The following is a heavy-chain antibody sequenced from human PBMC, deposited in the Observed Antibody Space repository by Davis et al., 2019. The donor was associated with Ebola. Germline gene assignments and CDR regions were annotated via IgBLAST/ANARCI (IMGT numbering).Heavy chain of an antibody. V-gene: IGHV3-23*01. J-gene: IGHJ4*02. Sequence: PGGSLRLSCSASGFTSSSNAMRWVRQAPGKGLEWVSVISGPGATTVYADSVKGRLTISRDNSKNTLYLQMHSLRLEDTAVYYCANEENGGLFENWGQGTLVTVSS. CDR3: ANEENGGLFEN. CDR2: ISGPGATT. CDR1: GFTSSSNA. D-gene: IGHD7-27*01.